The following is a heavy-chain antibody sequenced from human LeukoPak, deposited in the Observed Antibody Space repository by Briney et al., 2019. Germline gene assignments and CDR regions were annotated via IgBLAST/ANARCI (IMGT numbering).Heavy chain of an antibody. J-gene: IGHJ6*02. CDR3: ASVGGYDSSGYFSRFFVPQMDV. Sequence: ASVKVSCKASGGTFSSYAISWVRQAPGQGLEWMGGIIPIFGTANYAQKFQGRVTITADESTSTAYMELSSLRSEDTGVYYCASVGGYDSSGYFSRFFVPQMDVWGQGTTVTVSS. CDR1: GGTFSSYA. V-gene: IGHV1-69*13. CDR2: IIPIFGTA. D-gene: IGHD3-22*01.